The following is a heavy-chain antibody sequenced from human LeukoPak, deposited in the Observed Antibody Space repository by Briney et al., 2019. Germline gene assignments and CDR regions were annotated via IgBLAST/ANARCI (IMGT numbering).Heavy chain of an antibody. J-gene: IGHJ4*02. V-gene: IGHV4-59*01. Sequence: PSETLSLTCTVSGGSISSYYWSWIRQPPGKGLEWIGYIYYSGSTNYNPSLKSRVTISVDTSKNQFSLKLSSVTAADTAVYYCARGYDSSGYYLLSPYLDYWGQGTLVTVSS. CDR3: ARGYDSSGYYLLSPYLDY. CDR1: GGSISSYY. D-gene: IGHD3-22*01. CDR2: IYYSGST.